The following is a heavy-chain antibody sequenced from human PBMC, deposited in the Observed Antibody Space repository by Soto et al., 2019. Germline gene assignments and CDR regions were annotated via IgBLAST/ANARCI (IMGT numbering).Heavy chain of an antibody. J-gene: IGHJ3*02. CDR2: ISPYNANT. V-gene: IGHV1-18*04. D-gene: IGHD2-15*01. CDR1: GYTFTNHG. Sequence: QVQLVQSGTEVKKPGASVKVSCKTSGYTFTNHGINWVRQAPGQGLAWMGCISPYNANTNYAQKLQGRITMTTDTSTAAAYTALTSLTSDDTAVYYCARDRGAGICRDAVDIWGQGTVVTVSS. CDR3: ARDRGAGICRDAVDI.